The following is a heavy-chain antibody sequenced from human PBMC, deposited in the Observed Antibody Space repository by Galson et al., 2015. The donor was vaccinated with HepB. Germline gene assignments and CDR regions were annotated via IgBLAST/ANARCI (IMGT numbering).Heavy chain of an antibody. CDR1: GYIFTSYA. Sequence: SVKVSCKASGYIFTSYAMVWVRQAPGQGLEWMGWLNTNTGNPTYAQGFTGRFVFSLDNSVTTAYLQISSLKVEDTAVYYCARADDYSNYVPFDYWGQGTLVTVSS. D-gene: IGHD4-11*01. V-gene: IGHV7-4-1*02. CDR3: ARADDYSNYVPFDY. CDR2: LNTNTGNP. J-gene: IGHJ4*02.